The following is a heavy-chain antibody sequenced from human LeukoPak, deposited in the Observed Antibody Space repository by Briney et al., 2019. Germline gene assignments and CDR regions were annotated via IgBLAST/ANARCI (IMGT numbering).Heavy chain of an antibody. CDR1: GYSIAHGFF. D-gene: IGHD2-15*01. Sequence: PSETLSLTCTVSGYSIAHGFFWAWIRQPPGGGLEWIGSLYHSGTTYYHTSLKSQISTSVDTSKNQFSLKLRLVTAADTAVYYCARVEVPRDINDWYFDLWGRGTLVTVSS. CDR3: ARVEVPRDINDWYFDL. V-gene: IGHV4-38-2*02. CDR2: LYHSGTT. J-gene: IGHJ2*01.